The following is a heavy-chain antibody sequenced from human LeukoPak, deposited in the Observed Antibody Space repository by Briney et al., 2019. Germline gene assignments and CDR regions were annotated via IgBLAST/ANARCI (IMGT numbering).Heavy chain of an antibody. D-gene: IGHD6-13*01. J-gene: IGHJ4*02. Sequence: GGSLRLSCAASGFTFSSYWMHWVRQAPGKGLVWVSRINRDGSSTSYADSVKGRFTISRDNAKNTLYLQMKSVRAEDTGVYYCARGVYSSSWSVDYWGQGTLVTVSS. CDR2: INRDGSST. V-gene: IGHV3-74*01. CDR1: GFTFSSYW. CDR3: ARGVYSSSWSVDY.